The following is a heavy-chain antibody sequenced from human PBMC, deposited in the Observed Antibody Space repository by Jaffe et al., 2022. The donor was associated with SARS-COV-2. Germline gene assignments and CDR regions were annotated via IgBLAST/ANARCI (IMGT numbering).Heavy chain of an antibody. CDR2: IHYSEGT. V-gene: IGHV4-28*01. Sequence: QVQLQESGPGLVKPSDTLSLTCAVSDYSITSANWWGWIRQPPGKGLEWIGYIHYSEGTHYNPSLKSRVTMSVDTPKNQFSLKLSSVTAVDTAVYYCARKPSGNLYSFDIWGQGTMVTVSS. CDR3: ARKPSGNLYSFDI. D-gene: IGHD1-26*01. CDR1: DYSITSANW. J-gene: IGHJ3*02.